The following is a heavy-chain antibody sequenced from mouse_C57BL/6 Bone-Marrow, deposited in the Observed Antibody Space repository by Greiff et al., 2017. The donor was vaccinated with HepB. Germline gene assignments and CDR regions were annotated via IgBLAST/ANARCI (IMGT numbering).Heavy chain of an antibody. CDR3: ARLRRGTGYFDV. CDR1: EYEFPSHD. Sequence: EVMLVESGGGLVQPGESLKLSCESNEYEFPSHDMSWVRKTPEKRLELVAAINSDGGSTYYPDTMERRFIISRDNTKTPLYLQMSSLRSEDTALYYCARLRRGTGYFDVWGTGTTVTVSS. D-gene: IGHD4-1*01. CDR2: INSDGGST. V-gene: IGHV5-2*01. J-gene: IGHJ1*03.